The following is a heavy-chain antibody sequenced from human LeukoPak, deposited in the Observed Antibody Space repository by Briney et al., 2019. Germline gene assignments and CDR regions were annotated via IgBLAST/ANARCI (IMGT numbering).Heavy chain of an antibody. Sequence: ASVKVSCKVSGYTLTELSMHWVRQAPGKGLEWMGGFDPEDGETIYAQKFQGRVTMTEDTSTDTAYMELSSLRSEDTAAYYCATLGMRGYYYYGMDVWGQGTTVTVSS. V-gene: IGHV1-24*01. J-gene: IGHJ6*02. CDR1: GYTLTELS. CDR3: ATLGMRGYYYYGMDV. CDR2: FDPEDGET.